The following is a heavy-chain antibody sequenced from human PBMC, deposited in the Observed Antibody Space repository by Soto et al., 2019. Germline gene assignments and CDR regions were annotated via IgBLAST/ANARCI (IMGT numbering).Heavy chain of an antibody. J-gene: IGHJ6*03. Sequence: QVQLVESGGGVVQPGRSLRLSCAVSGFTFSGYGMHWVRQAPGKGLEWVAVIWYDGSNKYYADSVKGRFTISRDNSKNTLILQMNSLRAEDTAVYYCARDAGYGRGGSCYSSYYYYYMDVWGKGITVTVSS. V-gene: IGHV3-33*01. CDR3: ARDAGYGRGGSCYSSYYYYYMDV. CDR2: IWYDGSNK. CDR1: GFTFSGYG. D-gene: IGHD2-15*01.